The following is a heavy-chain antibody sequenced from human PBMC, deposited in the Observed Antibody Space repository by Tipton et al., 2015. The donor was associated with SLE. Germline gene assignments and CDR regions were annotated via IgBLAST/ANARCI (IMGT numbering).Heavy chain of an antibody. CDR1: GGSVTDNRYF. D-gene: IGHD3-16*02. Sequence: TLSLTCSVSGGSVTDNRYFWGWIRQPPVKGLEWIGSIYFSGSTYYNPSLKSRVTISVDTSKNQFSLKLTSVTAADTALHYCAAGQTFGGVIVIWGQGTLVTVSS. J-gene: IGHJ4*02. CDR3: AAGQTFGGVIVI. CDR2: IYFSGST. V-gene: IGHV4-39*07.